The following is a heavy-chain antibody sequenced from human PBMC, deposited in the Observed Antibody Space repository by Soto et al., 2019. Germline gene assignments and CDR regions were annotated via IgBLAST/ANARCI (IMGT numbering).Heavy chain of an antibody. CDR2: ISGSGGST. V-gene: IGHV3-23*01. J-gene: IGHJ4*02. D-gene: IGHD2-2*01. CDR3: EKDLFTGIVVVPAAMPGY. Sequence: EVQLLESGGGLVQPGGSLRLSCAASGFTFSSYAMSWVRQAPGKGLEWVSAISGSGGSTYYADSVKGRFTISRDNSKTTRYLQMNSLRAEDTAVYYCEKDLFTGIVVVPAAMPGYWGQGTLVTVSS. CDR1: GFTFSSYA.